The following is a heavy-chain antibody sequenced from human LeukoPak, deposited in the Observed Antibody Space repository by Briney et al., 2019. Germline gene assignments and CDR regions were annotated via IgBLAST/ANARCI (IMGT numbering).Heavy chain of an antibody. CDR1: GFTFSSYA. J-gene: IGHJ4*02. Sequence: PGGSLRLSCAASGFTFSSYAMSWVRQAPGKGLEWVSAISGSGGSTYYADSVKGRFTISRDNSRSTLYLQMNSLRAEDTAVYYCAKGERLLWFGELLYGDDYWGQGTLVTVSS. D-gene: IGHD3-10*01. V-gene: IGHV3-23*01. CDR2: ISGSGGST. CDR3: AKGERLLWFGELLYGDDY.